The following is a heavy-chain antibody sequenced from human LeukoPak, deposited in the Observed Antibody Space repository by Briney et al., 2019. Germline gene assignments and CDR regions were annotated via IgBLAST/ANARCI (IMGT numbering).Heavy chain of an antibody. Sequence: PGGSLRLSCAASGFTFSTYAMSWVRQAPGKGLEWVSGISGGGGTTYYADSVKGRFIISRDNSKNTLYLQMNSLRAEDTAVYYCATETTAAHDYWGQGTLVTVSS. D-gene: IGHD4-17*01. CDR2: ISGGGGTT. CDR1: GFTFSTYA. CDR3: ATETTAAHDY. V-gene: IGHV3-23*01. J-gene: IGHJ4*02.